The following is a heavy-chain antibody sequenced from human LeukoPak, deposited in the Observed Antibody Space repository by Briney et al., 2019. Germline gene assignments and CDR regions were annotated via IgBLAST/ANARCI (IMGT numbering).Heavy chain of an antibody. J-gene: IGHJ4*02. Sequence: PSETLSLTCTVSGGSVSSSNYHWAWIRQSPGMGLEWVSSISSSSSYIYYADSVKGRFTISRDNAKNSLYLQMNSLRAEDTAVYYCARDGYNYGFDYWGQGTLVTVSS. CDR3: ARDGYNYGFDY. CDR1: GGSVSSSNYH. V-gene: IGHV3-21*01. D-gene: IGHD5-24*01. CDR2: ISSSSSYI.